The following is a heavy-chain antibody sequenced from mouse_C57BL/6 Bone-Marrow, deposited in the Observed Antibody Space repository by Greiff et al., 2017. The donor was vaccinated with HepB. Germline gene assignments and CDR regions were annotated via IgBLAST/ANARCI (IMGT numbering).Heavy chain of an antibody. J-gene: IGHJ2*01. D-gene: IGHD4-1*01. V-gene: IGHV3-6*01. CDR2: ISYDGSN. CDR3: AREEGLTGTDFDY. Sequence: VQLKESGPGLVKPSQSLSLTCSVTGYSITSGYYWNWIRQFPGNKLEWMGYISYDGSNNYNPSLKNRISITRDTSKNQFFLKLNSVTTGDTATYYCAREEGLTGTDFDYWGQGTTLTVSS. CDR1: GYSITSGYY.